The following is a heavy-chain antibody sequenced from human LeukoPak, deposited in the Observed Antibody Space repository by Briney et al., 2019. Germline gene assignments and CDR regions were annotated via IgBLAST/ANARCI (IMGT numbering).Heavy chain of an antibody. CDR3: AREHDSSGYRGTFDAFDI. Sequence: SVKVSCKASGGTLSSYAISWVRQAPGQGLEWMGRIIPIFGTANCAQKFQGRVAITTDESTSTAYMELSSLRSEDTAVYYCAREHDSSGYRGTFDAFDIWGQGTMVTVSS. D-gene: IGHD3-22*01. J-gene: IGHJ3*02. V-gene: IGHV1-69*05. CDR1: GGTLSSYA. CDR2: IIPIFGTA.